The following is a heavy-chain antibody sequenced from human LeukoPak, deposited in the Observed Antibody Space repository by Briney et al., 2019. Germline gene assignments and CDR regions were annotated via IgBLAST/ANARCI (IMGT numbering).Heavy chain of an antibody. V-gene: IGHV4-34*01. CDR3: ARGPRTYYYGSGSRD. J-gene: IGHJ4*02. Sequence: SETLSLTCAVYGGSFSGYYWSRIRQPPGKGLEWIGEINHSGSTNYNPSLKSRVTISVDTSKNQFSLKLSSVTAADTAVYYCARGPRTYYYGSGSRDWGQGTLVTVSS. D-gene: IGHD3-10*01. CDR1: GGSFSGYY. CDR2: INHSGST.